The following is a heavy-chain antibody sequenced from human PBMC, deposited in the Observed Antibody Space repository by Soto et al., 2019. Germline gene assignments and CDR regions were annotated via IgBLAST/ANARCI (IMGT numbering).Heavy chain of an antibody. CDR3: ARGRELLFGKYYFDY. Sequence: ASVKGSCKASGYTFTGDYMHWVRQAPGQGLEWMGWINPNSGGTNYAQKFQGWVTMTRDTSISTAYMELSRLRSDDTAVYYCARGRELLFGKYYFDYWGQGTLVTVSS. CDR2: INPNSGGT. CDR1: GYTFTGDY. V-gene: IGHV1-2*04. D-gene: IGHD1-26*01. J-gene: IGHJ4*02.